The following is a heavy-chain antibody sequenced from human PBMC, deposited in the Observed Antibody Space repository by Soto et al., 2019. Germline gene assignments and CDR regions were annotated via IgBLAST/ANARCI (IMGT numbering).Heavy chain of an antibody. CDR3: TTDPPYYGSSGSDY. J-gene: IGHJ4*02. D-gene: IGHD3-22*01. CDR1: GFTCSNAW. CDR2: IKSKTDGGTT. V-gene: IGHV3-15*01. Sequence: GGSLRLSCAASGFTCSNAWMSWVRQATGKGLEWVGRIKSKTDGGTTDYAAPVKGRFTISRDDSKNTLYLQMNSLKTEDTAVYYCTTDPPYYGSSGSDYWGQGTLVTVSS.